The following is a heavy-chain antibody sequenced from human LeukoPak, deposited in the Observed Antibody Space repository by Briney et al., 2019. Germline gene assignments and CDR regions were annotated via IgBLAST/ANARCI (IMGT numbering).Heavy chain of an antibody. CDR1: GGSISSGSYY. J-gene: IGHJ6*03. CDR2: IYTSGST. V-gene: IGHV4-61*02. D-gene: IGHD3-3*01. Sequence: PSETLSLTCTVSGGSISSGSYYWSWIRQPAGKGLERIGRIYTSGSTNYNPSLKSRVTISVDTSKNQFSLKLSSVTAADTAVYYCASTQIFGVVYMDVWGRGTTVTVSS. CDR3: ASTQIFGVVYMDV.